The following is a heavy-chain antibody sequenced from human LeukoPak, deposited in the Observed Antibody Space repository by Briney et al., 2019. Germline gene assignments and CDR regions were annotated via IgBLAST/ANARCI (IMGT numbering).Heavy chain of an antibody. CDR1: GGSIRSGSYY. CDR3: ARAHYYDSSGYYPPAFDI. Sequence: SQTLSLTCTVSGGSIRSGSYYWSCIRQPAGKGLEWIGRIYTSGSTNYNPSLKSRVTISVDTSKNQFSLKLSSVTAADTAVYYCARAHYYDSSGYYPPAFDIWGQGTMVTVSS. CDR2: IYTSGST. V-gene: IGHV4-61*02. D-gene: IGHD3-22*01. J-gene: IGHJ3*02.